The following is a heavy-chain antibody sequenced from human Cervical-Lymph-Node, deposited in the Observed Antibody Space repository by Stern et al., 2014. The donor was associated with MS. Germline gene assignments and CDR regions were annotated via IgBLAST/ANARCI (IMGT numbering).Heavy chain of an antibody. J-gene: IGHJ6*02. Sequence: QVQLQESGPGLVKPSQTLSLTCTVSGGSISSGSYYWSWIRQPAGKGLEWIGRIYTSGSTNYNPSLKSRVTISVDTSKNQFPRRLGSVTAADTAVYYCARDCRLRYFDNYGMDVWGQGTTVTVSS. CDR1: GGSISSGSYY. CDR2: IYTSGST. V-gene: IGHV4-61*02. D-gene: IGHD3-9*01. CDR3: ARDCRLRYFDNYGMDV.